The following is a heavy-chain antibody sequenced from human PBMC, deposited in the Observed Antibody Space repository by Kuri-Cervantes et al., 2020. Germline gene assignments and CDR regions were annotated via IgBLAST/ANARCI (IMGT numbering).Heavy chain of an antibody. V-gene: IGHV4-61*02. CDR3: ARPKKNGLDKGTIVY. J-gene: IGHJ4*02. CDR1: GGSISSGSYY. D-gene: IGHD2-8*01. CDR2: IYTSGST. Sequence: SETLSLTCTVSGGSISSGSYYWSWIRQPAGKGLEWIGRIYTSGSTNHNPSLKSRVSISVDTSKNQFSLKLSSVTAADTAVYYCARPKKNGLDKGTIVYWGQGTLVTVSS.